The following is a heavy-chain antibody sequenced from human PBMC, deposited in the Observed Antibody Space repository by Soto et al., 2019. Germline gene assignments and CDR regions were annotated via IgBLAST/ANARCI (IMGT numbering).Heavy chain of an antibody. J-gene: IGHJ4*02. CDR2: INSDGSTT. Sequence: EVQLVESGGGLVQPGGSLRLSCAASGFTFSSYWMLWVRQAPGKGLVWVSRINSDGSTTSYADSVKGRFTIPRDNAKNTLYLQMNSLRAEATAVYYCARVNPGYSYVNYWGQGTLVTVSS. D-gene: IGHD5-18*01. V-gene: IGHV3-74*01. CDR1: GFTFSSYW. CDR3: ARVNPGYSYVNY.